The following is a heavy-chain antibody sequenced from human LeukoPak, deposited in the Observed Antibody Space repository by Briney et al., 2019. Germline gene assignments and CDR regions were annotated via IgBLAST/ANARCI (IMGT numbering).Heavy chain of an antibody. CDR1: GFTFSTYW. Sequence: GGSLRLSCAASGFTFSTYWMSWVRQAPGKGLEWVANIKEDGSEKYYVDSVKGRFTISRDNAKNSLYLQMNGLRVEDTAVYYCAGLGGTVTWDYWGQGTLVTVSS. J-gene: IGHJ4*02. CDR2: IKEDGSEK. V-gene: IGHV3-7*01. D-gene: IGHD4-17*01. CDR3: AGLGGTVTWDY.